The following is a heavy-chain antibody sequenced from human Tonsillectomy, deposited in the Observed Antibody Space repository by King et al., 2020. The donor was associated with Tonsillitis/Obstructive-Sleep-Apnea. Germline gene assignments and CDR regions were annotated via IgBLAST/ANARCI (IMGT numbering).Heavy chain of an antibody. J-gene: IGHJ4*02. Sequence: VQLVESGGGLVQPGGSLRLSCAASGFTFSSYWMHWVRQAPGKGLVWVSRINSDWSITSYADSVKGRFTISRDNAKNTLYLQMNSLRAEDTAVYYCAREGYSSSSPIDYWGQGTLVTVSS. CDR2: INSDWSIT. D-gene: IGHD6-6*01. CDR1: GFTFSSYW. CDR3: AREGYSSSSPIDY. V-gene: IGHV3-74*01.